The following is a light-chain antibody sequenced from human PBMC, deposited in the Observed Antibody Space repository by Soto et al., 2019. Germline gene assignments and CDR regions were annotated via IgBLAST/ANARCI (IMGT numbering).Light chain of an antibody. CDR2: GAS. J-gene: IGKJ5*01. CDR1: QSVRNN. CDR3: QQYNNWPPVT. Sequence: EVVMTQSPVTLSVSPGERVTLSCRASQSVRNNLAWYQQKSGQAPRLLIYGASTRVTGIPARFSGSGSGTEFTLTISSLQSEDFAIYYCQQYNNWPPVTFAQGTRLDIK. V-gene: IGKV3-15*01.